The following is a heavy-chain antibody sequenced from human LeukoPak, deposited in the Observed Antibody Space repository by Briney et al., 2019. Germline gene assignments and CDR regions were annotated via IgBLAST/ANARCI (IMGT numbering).Heavy chain of an antibody. V-gene: IGHV4-38-2*02. CDR2: IYHSGST. J-gene: IGHJ5*02. D-gene: IGHD6-13*01. Sequence: PSETLSLTCTVSGYSISSGYYWGWIRPPPGKGLEWIGIIYHSGSTYYNPSLKSRVTISVDTSKNQFSLKLSSVTAADTAVYYCARAYSSSWYHNWFDPWGQGTLVTVSS. CDR3: ARAYSSSWYHNWFDP. CDR1: GYSISSGYY.